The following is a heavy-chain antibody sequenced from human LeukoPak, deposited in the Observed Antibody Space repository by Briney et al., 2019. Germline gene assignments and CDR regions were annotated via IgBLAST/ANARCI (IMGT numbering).Heavy chain of an antibody. CDR2: IDYSGST. CDR3: ARVSGRRPPFDY. V-gene: IGHV4-34*01. CDR1: GGSLSGYY. J-gene: IGHJ4*02. Sequence: SETLSLTCAVDGGSLSGYYWSWIRQPPGKGLEWIGTIDYSGSTYYNPSLKSRATISIDTSKNQFSLKLSSVTAADTAVYYCARVSGRRPPFDYWGQGTLVTVSS. D-gene: IGHD3-10*01.